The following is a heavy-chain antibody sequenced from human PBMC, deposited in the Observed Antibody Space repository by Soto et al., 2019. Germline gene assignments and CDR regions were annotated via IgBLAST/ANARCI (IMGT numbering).Heavy chain of an antibody. CDR1: GFTFSSYG. Sequence: GGSLRLSCAASGFTFSSYGMHWVRQAPGKGLEWVAVISYDGSNKYYADSVKGRFTISRDNSKNTLYLQMNSLRAEDTAVYYCAKAGSGSRVPDGIYSFDYWGQGALVTVSS. V-gene: IGHV3-30*18. CDR3: AKAGSGSRVPDGIYSFDY. D-gene: IGHD3-10*01. CDR2: ISYDGSNK. J-gene: IGHJ4*02.